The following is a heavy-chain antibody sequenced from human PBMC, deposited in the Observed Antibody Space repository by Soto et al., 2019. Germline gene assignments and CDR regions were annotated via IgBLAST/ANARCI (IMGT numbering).Heavy chain of an antibody. CDR3: ARIIGYCRNNDCSWTFDI. CDR2: FYPGDSTS. Sequence: GESLKISCNTSGYSFISYCVALVLQKPGKGLEWMGTFYPGDSTSTYSPSFQGQVTISVDKSISTAYLHLSSLKASDTAMYYCARIIGYCRNNDCSWTFDIWGQGTTVTVSS. D-gene: IGHD2-2*03. V-gene: IGHV5-51*01. J-gene: IGHJ3*02. CDR1: GYSFISYC.